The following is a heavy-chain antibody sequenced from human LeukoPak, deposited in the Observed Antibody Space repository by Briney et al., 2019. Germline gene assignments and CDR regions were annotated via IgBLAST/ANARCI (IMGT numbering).Heavy chain of an antibody. Sequence: GESLNISCKGSGYIFTYYWIALVRQMPGKGLEWMGIIYPGDSDTRYDPSFQGQVTISADKSTSTAYLQWSSLKASHTPMYYCARRASSYYYLEYWGQGTLVTVSS. CDR3: ARRASSYYYLEY. CDR2: IYPGDSDT. CDR1: GYIFTYYW. V-gene: IGHV5-51*01. J-gene: IGHJ4*02. D-gene: IGHD6-13*01.